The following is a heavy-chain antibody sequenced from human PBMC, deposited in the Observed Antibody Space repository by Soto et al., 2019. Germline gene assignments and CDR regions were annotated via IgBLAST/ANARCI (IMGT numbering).Heavy chain of an antibody. Sequence: EVQLVESGGGLVQPGGSLRLSCAASGFTFSSYWMHWVRQAPGKGLVWVSRINSDGSSTSYADSVKGRFTISRDNAKNTLYLQMNSLRAEDTAVYYCATQIEYSYGYDYYYGMDVWGQGTTVTVSS. CDR2: INSDGSST. CDR1: GFTFSSYW. CDR3: ATQIEYSYGYDYYYGMDV. D-gene: IGHD5-18*01. J-gene: IGHJ6*02. V-gene: IGHV3-74*01.